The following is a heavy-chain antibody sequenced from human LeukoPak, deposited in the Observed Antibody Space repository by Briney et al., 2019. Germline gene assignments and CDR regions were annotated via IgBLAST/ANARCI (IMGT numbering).Heavy chain of an antibody. CDR1: GYSISSGYY. CDR2: IYHSGST. Sequence: SETLCLTCTVSGYSISSGYYWGWIRQPPGKGLEWIGSIYHSGSTNYNPSLKSRVTISVDTSKNQFSLNLSSVTAADTAVYYCARGRRGAARPNWFDPWGQGTLVTVSS. V-gene: IGHV4-38-2*02. J-gene: IGHJ5*02. D-gene: IGHD6-6*01. CDR3: ARGRRGAARPNWFDP.